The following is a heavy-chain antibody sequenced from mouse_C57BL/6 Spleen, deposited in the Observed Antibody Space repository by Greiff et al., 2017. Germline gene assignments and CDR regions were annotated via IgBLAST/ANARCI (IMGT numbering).Heavy chain of an antibody. CDR2: IDPSDSYT. J-gene: IGHJ3*01. CDR3: ARETAQARGFAY. V-gene: IGHV1-50*01. CDR1: GYTFTSYW. D-gene: IGHD3-2*02. Sequence: VQLQQPGAELVKPGASVKLSCKASGYTFTSYWLQWVKQRPGQGLEWIGEIDPSDSYTNYNQKFKGKATLTVDTSSRTAYMQLSSLTSEGSAVYYCARETAQARGFAYWGQGTLVTVSA.